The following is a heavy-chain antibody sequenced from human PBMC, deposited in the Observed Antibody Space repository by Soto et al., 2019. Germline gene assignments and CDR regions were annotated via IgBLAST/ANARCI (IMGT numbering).Heavy chain of an antibody. CDR3: ASGYCGGGRCYPNWCDP. D-gene: IGHD2-15*01. V-gene: IGHV3-7*01. CDR2: IKKDGSEK. J-gene: IGHJ5*02. Sequence: EVQLVESGGGLVQPGGSLRLSCAASGFTFSSYGMSWVRQAPGKGLEWVANIKKDGSEKYYLDSVKGRFTISRDKAKNSLYLQTNRLRAEDTAVYYCASGYCGGGRCYPNWCDPWGQGTLVTVSS. CDR1: GFTFSSYG.